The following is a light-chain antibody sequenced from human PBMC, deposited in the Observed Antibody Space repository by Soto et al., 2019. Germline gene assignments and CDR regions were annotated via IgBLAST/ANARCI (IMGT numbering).Light chain of an antibody. CDR2: DVS. CDR3: SSYTSSSTWV. V-gene: IGLV2-14*03. CDR1: SSDIGLNNY. J-gene: IGLJ3*02. Sequence: QSAPTQPASVSGSPGQSITISCTGTSSDIGLNNYVSWYQQHPGKAPKLMIYDVSNRPSGVSNRFSGSQSGNTASLTISGLQAEDEADYYCSSYTSSSTWVFGGGTKLTVL.